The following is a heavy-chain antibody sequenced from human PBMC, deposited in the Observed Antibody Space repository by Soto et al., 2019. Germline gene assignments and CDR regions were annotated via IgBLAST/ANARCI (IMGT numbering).Heavy chain of an antibody. Sequence: SETLSLTCTVSGGSISSYYWSWIRQPPGKGLEWIGYIYYSGSTNYNPSLKSRVTISVDTSKNHFSLKLSSVTAADTAVYYCARETELGVDYWGQGTLVTVSS. V-gene: IGHV4-59*01. CDR3: ARETELGVDY. CDR1: GGSISSYY. J-gene: IGHJ4*02. CDR2: IYYSGST. D-gene: IGHD7-27*01.